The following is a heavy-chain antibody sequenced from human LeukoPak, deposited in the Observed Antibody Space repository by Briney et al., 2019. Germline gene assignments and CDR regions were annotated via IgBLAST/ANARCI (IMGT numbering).Heavy chain of an antibody. CDR2: IGTAGDT. V-gene: IGHV3-13*01. D-gene: IGHD1-1*01. CDR3: ARGLERRENAFDI. J-gene: IGHJ3*02. CDR1: GFTFSSYD. Sequence: GGSLRLSCAASGFTFSSYDMHWVRQATGKGLEWVSGIGTAGDTYYSGSVKGRFTISRENAKNSLYLQMNSLRAGDTAVYYCARGLERRENAFDIWGQGTMVTVSS.